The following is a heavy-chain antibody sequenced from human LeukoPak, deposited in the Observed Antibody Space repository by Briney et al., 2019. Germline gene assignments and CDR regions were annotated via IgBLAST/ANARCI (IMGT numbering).Heavy chain of an antibody. CDR3: AKDSPVMTT. Sequence: GGSLRLSCAASGFTFSTKGMSWLRQAPGKGLEWVSAIDGIGGATYYADSVKGRFTISRDNSKNTLYLQMNSLRAEDTAIYYCAKDSPVMTTWGQGILVTVSS. V-gene: IGHV3-23*01. CDR2: IDGIGGAT. D-gene: IGHD2-21*01. CDR1: GFTFSTKG. J-gene: IGHJ4*02.